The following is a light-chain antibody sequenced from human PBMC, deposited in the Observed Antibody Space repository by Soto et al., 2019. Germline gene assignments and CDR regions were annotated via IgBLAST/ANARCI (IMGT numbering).Light chain of an antibody. CDR1: ALPKQY. Sequence: SYELTQPPSVSVSPGQTVRITCSGDALPKQYAYWYQQKPGQAPVLVIYKDSERPSGIPERFSGSSSGTTVTLTVSGVQAEDEADYYCQSADSSVTYWVFGGGTKLTVL. J-gene: IGLJ3*02. V-gene: IGLV3-25*03. CDR3: QSADSSVTYWV. CDR2: KDS.